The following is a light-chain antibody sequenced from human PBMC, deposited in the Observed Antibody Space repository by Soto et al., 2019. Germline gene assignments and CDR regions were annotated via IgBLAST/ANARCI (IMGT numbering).Light chain of an antibody. Sequence: EIVLTQSPATLSVSPGGRATLSCRASQSVNSNYLAWYQQKPGQAPRLLIYETSTKATGIPDRFSGSGSGTDFTLTITRLEPEDFAVYYCQQYASSRTFGQGTKVDIK. CDR1: QSVNSNY. J-gene: IGKJ1*01. CDR3: QQYASSRT. V-gene: IGKV3-20*01. CDR2: ETS.